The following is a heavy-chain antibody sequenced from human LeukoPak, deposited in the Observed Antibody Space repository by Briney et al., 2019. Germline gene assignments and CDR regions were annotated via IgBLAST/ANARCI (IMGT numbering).Heavy chain of an antibody. D-gene: IGHD6-19*01. Sequence: PGESLKISCQGSGYTFSTYWIGWVRQMPGKGLEWMGIIYPGDSHTRYSPSFQGQVTISADKSISTAYLQWSSLKASDTAMYYCARHYGGGPWLVPIDYWGQGTLVTVSS. CDR1: GYTFSTYW. CDR2: IYPGDSHT. J-gene: IGHJ4*02. CDR3: ARHYGGGPWLVPIDY. V-gene: IGHV5-51*01.